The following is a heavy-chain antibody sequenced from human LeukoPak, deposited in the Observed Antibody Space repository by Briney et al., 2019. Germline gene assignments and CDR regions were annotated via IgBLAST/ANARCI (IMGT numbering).Heavy chain of an antibody. Sequence: GGSLRLSCAAPGFTFSSYSMNWVRQAPGKGLEWVSSISISWTYIYYADSVKGRFAISRDNARNSLYLQMNSLRAEDTAVYYCARDSNPASWVTDAFDIWGQGTMVTVSS. CDR3: ARDSNPASWVTDAFDI. CDR2: ISISWTYI. D-gene: IGHD2-2*01. V-gene: IGHV3-21*01. J-gene: IGHJ3*02. CDR1: GFTFSSYS.